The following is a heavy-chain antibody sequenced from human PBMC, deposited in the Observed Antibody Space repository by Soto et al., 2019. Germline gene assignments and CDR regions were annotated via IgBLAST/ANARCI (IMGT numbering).Heavy chain of an antibody. D-gene: IGHD1-26*01. CDR2: IYPGDSDT. Sequence: GESLKISCKGSGYSFTSYWIGWVRQMPGKGLEWMGIIYPGDSDTRYSPSFQGQVTISADKSISTAYLQWSSLKASDTAMYYCARFGSYYAGYYYYGMDVWGQWTTVTVSS. V-gene: IGHV5-51*01. CDR3: ARFGSYYAGYYYYGMDV. J-gene: IGHJ6*02. CDR1: GYSFTSYW.